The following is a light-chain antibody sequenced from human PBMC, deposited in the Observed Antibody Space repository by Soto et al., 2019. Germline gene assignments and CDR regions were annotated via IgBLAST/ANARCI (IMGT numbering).Light chain of an antibody. J-gene: IGKJ2*01. V-gene: IGKV3-20*01. Sequence: EIVLTQSPGTLSLSPGQGATLSCRASQSVSSSYLAWYQQKPGQAPRLLIYAASSRATGIPDRFSGSGSGTDFTLTISRLEPEDFAVYYCQQYDSSPPYTFGQGTKLEIK. CDR2: AAS. CDR3: QQYDSSPPYT. CDR1: QSVSSSY.